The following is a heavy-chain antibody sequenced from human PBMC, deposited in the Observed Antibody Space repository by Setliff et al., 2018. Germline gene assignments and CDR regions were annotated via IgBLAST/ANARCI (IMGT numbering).Heavy chain of an antibody. J-gene: IGHJ4*02. V-gene: IGHV4-34*01. CDR2: INHTGST. CDR3: ARGNSRSSVWYVVPHFDY. Sequence: SETLSLTCSVSGGSVSNDYWSWIRQPPGKGLELIGEINHTGSTNYNPSLKSRVTISVDTSKNQFSLRLKSVTAADTAVYYCARGNSRSSVWYVVPHFDYWGQGTLVTVSS. CDR1: GGSVSNDY. D-gene: IGHD6-19*01.